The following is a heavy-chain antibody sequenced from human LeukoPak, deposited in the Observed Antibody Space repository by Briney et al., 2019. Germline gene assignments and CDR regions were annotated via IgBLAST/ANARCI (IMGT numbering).Heavy chain of an antibody. V-gene: IGHV3-53*01. CDR1: GFTVSSNY. CDR3: AKTVHMATISHDY. D-gene: IGHD5-24*01. J-gene: IGHJ4*02. Sequence: GGSLRLSCAASGFTVSSNYMSWVRQAPGKGLEWVSVIYSGGSTYYADSVKGRFTISRDNSKNTLYLQMNSLRAEDTAVYYCAKTVHMATISHDYWGQGTLVTVSS. CDR2: IYSGGST.